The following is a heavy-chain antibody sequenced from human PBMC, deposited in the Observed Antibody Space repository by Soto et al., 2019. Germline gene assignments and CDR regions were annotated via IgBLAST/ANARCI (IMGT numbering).Heavy chain of an antibody. V-gene: IGHV3-23*01. D-gene: IGHD1-26*01. Sequence: EVQLLESGGGSVQPGGSLRLSCAASGFTFSSYAMSWVRQAPGKGLEWVSSLSSNGGNTYYADSVKGRFIISRDNSRNTLFLQMNSLRAEDTAVYYCAKYSGSYYSFEFWVQGTLVTVSS. CDR2: LSSNGGNT. CDR1: GFTFSSYA. CDR3: AKYSGSYYSFEF. J-gene: IGHJ4*02.